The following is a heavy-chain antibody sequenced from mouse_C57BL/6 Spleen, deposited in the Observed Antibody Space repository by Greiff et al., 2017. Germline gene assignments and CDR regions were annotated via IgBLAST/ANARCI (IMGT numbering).Heavy chain of an antibody. J-gene: IGHJ4*01. V-gene: IGHV1-9*01. D-gene: IGHD6-1*01. CDR3: ASGVRSRGNAMDY. CDR2: ILPGSGST. Sequence: QVQLQQSGAELMKPGASVKLSCKATGYTFTGYWIEWVKQRPGHGLEWIGEILPGSGSTNYNEKFKGKATFTADTSSNTAYMQLSSRTTEDAAIYYCASGVRSRGNAMDYWGQGTSVTVSS. CDR1: GYTFTGYW.